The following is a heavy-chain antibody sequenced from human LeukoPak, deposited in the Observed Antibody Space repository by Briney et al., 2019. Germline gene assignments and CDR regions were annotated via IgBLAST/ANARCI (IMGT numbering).Heavy chain of an antibody. Sequence: GGSLRLSCAASGFTFSGNWMHWVRPAPGRGLVWVSRLDSDASITNYADSVKGRFTISSENAKNTLYLQMNSLTAEDTAVYYCARVPGYSGYFYGMDVWGQGTTVTVSS. CDR2: LDSDASIT. V-gene: IGHV3-74*01. CDR3: ARVPGYSGYFYGMDV. CDR1: GFTFSGNW. D-gene: IGHD5-12*01. J-gene: IGHJ6*02.